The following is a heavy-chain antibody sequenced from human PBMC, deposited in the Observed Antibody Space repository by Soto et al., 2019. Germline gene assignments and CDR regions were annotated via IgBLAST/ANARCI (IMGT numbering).Heavy chain of an antibody. J-gene: IGHJ4*02. CDR1: GLTVSSNY. V-gene: IGHV3-66*01. D-gene: IGHD2-21*02. CDR2: IYSGGST. CDR3: AREGGAYCGGDCYSSVLDY. Sequence: EVQLVESGGALVQPGGSLRLSCAASGLTVSSNYMTWVRQAPGKGLEWVSVIYSGGSTYYADSVKGRFTISRDNSKNTLYLQMNSLRAEDTAVYYCAREGGAYCGGDCYSSVLDYWGQGTLVTVSS.